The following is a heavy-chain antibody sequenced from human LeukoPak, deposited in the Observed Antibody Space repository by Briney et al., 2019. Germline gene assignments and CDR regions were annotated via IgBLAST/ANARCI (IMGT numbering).Heavy chain of an antibody. Sequence: GASVKVSCKASGYTFTSYGISWVRQAPGQGLEWMGWISAYNGNTNYAQKLQGRVTMTTDTSTSTAYMELRSLRSDDTAVYYCARGGVRVMVDYYYYYYMDVWGKGTTVTVSS. CDR2: ISAYNGNT. D-gene: IGHD3-16*02. J-gene: IGHJ6*03. V-gene: IGHV1-18*01. CDR3: ARGGVRVMVDYYYYYYMDV. CDR1: GYTFTSYG.